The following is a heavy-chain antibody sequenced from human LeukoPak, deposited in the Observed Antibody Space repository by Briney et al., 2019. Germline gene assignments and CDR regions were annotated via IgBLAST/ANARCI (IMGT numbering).Heavy chain of an antibody. CDR3: ARLVPAAMGGWFDP. J-gene: IGHJ5*02. CDR1: GFTFSNYA. CDR2: IYYSGST. D-gene: IGHD2-2*01. V-gene: IGHV4-59*01. Sequence: GSLRLSCAASGFTFSNYAMSWIRQPPGKGLEWIGYIYYSGSTNYNPSLKSRVTISVDTSKNQFSLKLSSVTAADTAVYYCARLVPAAMGGWFDPWGQGTLVTVSS.